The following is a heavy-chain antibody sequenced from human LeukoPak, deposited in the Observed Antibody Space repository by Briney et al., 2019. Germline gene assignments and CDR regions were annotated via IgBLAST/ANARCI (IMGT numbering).Heavy chain of an antibody. Sequence: SETLSLTCAVYGGSFSGYYWSWIRQPPGKGLEWIGEINHSGSVNNIPSLKSRHTISGDTSKNQFSLKLSSVTAADTAVYYCARSSITMVRGVIQYYFDYWGQGTLVPVSS. CDR3: ARSSITMVRGVIQYYFDY. D-gene: IGHD3-10*01. CDR2: INHSGSV. V-gene: IGHV4-34*04. CDR1: GGSFSGYY. J-gene: IGHJ4*02.